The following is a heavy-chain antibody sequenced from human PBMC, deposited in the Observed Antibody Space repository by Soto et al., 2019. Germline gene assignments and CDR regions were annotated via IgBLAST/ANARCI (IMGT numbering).Heavy chain of an antibody. Sequence: PGGSLRLSCTASGFTLDDYAMHWVRQVPGKGLEWVSGINWNSGSIGYGDSVKGRFAISRDNAKNSLHLQMNGLSAEDTAFYYCVKDESINWYSGHFRHWGQGTLVTVSS. CDR2: INWNSGSI. J-gene: IGHJ1*01. CDR1: GFTLDDYA. CDR3: VKDESINWYSGHFRH. D-gene: IGHD6-13*01. V-gene: IGHV3-9*01.